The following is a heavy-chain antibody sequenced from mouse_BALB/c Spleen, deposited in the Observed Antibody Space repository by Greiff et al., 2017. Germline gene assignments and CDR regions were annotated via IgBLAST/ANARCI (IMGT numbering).Heavy chain of an antibody. CDR1: GYTFTDYE. CDR2: IDPETGGT. V-gene: IGHV1-15*01. Sequence: QVQLKESGAELVRPGASVTLSCKASGYTFTDYEMHWVKQTPVHGLEWIGAIDPETGGTAYNQKFKGKATLTADKSSSTAYMELRSLTSEDSAVYYCTRDLNWGQGTTLTVSS. CDR3: TRDLN. J-gene: IGHJ2*01.